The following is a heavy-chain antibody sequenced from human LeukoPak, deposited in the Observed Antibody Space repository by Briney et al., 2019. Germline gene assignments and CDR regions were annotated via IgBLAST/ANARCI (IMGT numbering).Heavy chain of an antibody. D-gene: IGHD1/OR15-1a*01. V-gene: IGHV1-18*01. Sequence: ASVKVSCKASGYPFTSYGISWVRQAPGQGLEWMGWISAYNGNTNYAQKLQGRVTVTTDTSTSTAYMELRSLRSDDTAVYYCARVAPHISGANNLDYWGQGTLVTVSS. CDR1: GYPFTSYG. J-gene: IGHJ4*02. CDR3: ARVAPHISGANNLDY. CDR2: ISAYNGNT.